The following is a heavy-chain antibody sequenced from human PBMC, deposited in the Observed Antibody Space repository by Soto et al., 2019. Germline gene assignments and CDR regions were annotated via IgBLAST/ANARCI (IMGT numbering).Heavy chain of an antibody. CDR3: AIDRGMSIKVASTHTNY. Sequence: QVQLVESGGGVVQPGRSLRLSCAASAFTFSSYAMHWVRQAPGKGLEWVAVISYDGSDTYYADSVKGRFTISRDNFKNTLSLEMNSMRPEDTAVYYCAIDRGMSIKVASTHTNYWGQGNLLTVSS. CDR1: AFTFSSYA. D-gene: IGHD5-12*01. V-gene: IGHV3-30*03. J-gene: IGHJ4*02. CDR2: ISYDGSDT.